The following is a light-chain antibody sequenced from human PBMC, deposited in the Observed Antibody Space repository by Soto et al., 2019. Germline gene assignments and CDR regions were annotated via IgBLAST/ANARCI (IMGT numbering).Light chain of an antibody. J-gene: IGKJ1*01. CDR2: DVS. CDR3: QQYDSYWGT. Sequence: DIRMTQSPSTLSASVGDSVTITCRASQKVSPWLAWYQQKAGKAPKLLIYDVSSLKRGVPSRFSGSGSGTEFTLTISSLQSDDFATYYCQQYDSYWGTFGQGTKVDFK. V-gene: IGKV1-5*01. CDR1: QKVSPW.